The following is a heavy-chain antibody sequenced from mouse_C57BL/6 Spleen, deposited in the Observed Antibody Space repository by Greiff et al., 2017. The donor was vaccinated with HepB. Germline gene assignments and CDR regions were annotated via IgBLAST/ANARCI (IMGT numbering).Heavy chain of an antibody. CDR2: INPNNGGT. J-gene: IGHJ4*01. CDR1: GYTFTDYY. Sequence: EVQLQQSGPELVKPGASVKISCKASGYTFTDYYMNWVKQSPGKSLEWIGDINPNNGGTSYNQKFKGKATLTVDKSSSTAYMELRRLTSEDSAVYCCASGRYSNYDAMDDWGQGTSVTASS. CDR3: ASGRYSNYDAMDD. V-gene: IGHV1-26*01. D-gene: IGHD2-5*01.